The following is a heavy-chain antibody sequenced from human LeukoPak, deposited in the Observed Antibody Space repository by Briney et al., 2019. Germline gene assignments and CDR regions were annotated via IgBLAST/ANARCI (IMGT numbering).Heavy chain of an antibody. Sequence: GGSLRLSCAASGFTFSSYAMHWVRQAPGKGLEWVAVISYDGSNKYYADSVKGRFTISRDNSKNTLYLQMNSLRAEDTAVYYCARELYGGGFDYWGQGTLVTVSS. J-gene: IGHJ4*02. CDR2: ISYDGSNK. V-gene: IGHV3-30-3*01. D-gene: IGHD2-15*01. CDR1: GFTFSSYA. CDR3: ARELYGGGFDY.